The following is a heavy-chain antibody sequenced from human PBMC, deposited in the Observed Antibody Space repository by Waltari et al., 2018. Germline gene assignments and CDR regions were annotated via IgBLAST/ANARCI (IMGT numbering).Heavy chain of an antibody. J-gene: IGHJ4*02. CDR2: IRNKAYGGTT. CDR3: TRDLKALGRTIFGVLIQDRFDY. Sequence: EVQLVESGGGLVQPGRSLRLSCTASGFTFGDYAMSWFRQAPGKGLEWVGFIRNKAYGGTTEYAASVKGRFTISRDDSKSIAYLQMNSLKIEDTAVYYCTRDLKALGRTIFGVLIQDRFDYWGQGTLVTVSS. CDR1: GFTFGDYA. V-gene: IGHV3-49*03. D-gene: IGHD3-3*01.